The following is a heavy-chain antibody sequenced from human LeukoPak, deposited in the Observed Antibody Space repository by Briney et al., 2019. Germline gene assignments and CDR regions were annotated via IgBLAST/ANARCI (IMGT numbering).Heavy chain of an antibody. J-gene: IGHJ4*02. Sequence: GSLRLSCVASGFIFRDYTMNWVRQTPGKGLEWVSAINKGGSYMAYADSVKGRFTVSRDDVKNMLYLQMNSLRVEDTGLYYCSTVEHFWGQGTLVTVSS. CDR1: GFIFRDYT. CDR3: STVEHF. D-gene: IGHD1-1*01. CDR2: INKGGSYM. V-gene: IGHV3-21*06.